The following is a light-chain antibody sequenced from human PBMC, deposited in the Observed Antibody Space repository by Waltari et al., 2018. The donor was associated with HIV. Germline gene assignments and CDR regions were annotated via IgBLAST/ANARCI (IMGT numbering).Light chain of an antibody. V-gene: IGLV2-14*01. CDR3: TSYTSSSTLVV. Sequence: QSALTQTASVSGSLGQSITISCTGTSSDVGGYNYVSWYQHHPGKAPKLMIYEVTNRPSGVSNRVSGSKSGNTASLTISGLQAEDESDYYCTSYTSSSTLVVFGGGTNLTVL. J-gene: IGLJ2*01. CDR2: EVT. CDR1: SSDVGGYNY.